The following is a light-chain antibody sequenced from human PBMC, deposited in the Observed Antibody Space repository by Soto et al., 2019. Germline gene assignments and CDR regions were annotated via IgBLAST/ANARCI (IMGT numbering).Light chain of an antibody. CDR2: EVS. V-gene: IGLV2-14*01. CDR3: SSYTSSSTPYV. CDR1: SRDGGGYKY. Sequence: QSVLTQPASVSGSPGQSITISCTGTSRDGGGYKYVSWYQQHPGKAPKLMIYEVSNRPSGVSNRFSGSKSGNTASLTISGLQAEDEADYYCSSYTSSSTPYVFGTGTKVTVL. J-gene: IGLJ1*01.